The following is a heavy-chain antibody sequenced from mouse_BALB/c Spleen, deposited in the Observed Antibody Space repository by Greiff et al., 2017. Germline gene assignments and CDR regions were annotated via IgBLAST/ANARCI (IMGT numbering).Heavy chain of an antibody. V-gene: IGHV6-6*02. CDR1: GFTFSNYW. J-gene: IGHJ4*01. CDR3: TRGALPYYAMDY. D-gene: IGHD2-12*01. Sequence: EVKLVESGGGLVQPGGSMKLSCVASGFTFSNYWMNWVRQSPEKGLEWVAEIRLKSNNYATHYAESVKGRFTISRDDSKSSVYLQMNNLRAEDTGIYYCTRGALPYYAMDYWGQGTSVTVSS. CDR2: IRLKSNNYAT.